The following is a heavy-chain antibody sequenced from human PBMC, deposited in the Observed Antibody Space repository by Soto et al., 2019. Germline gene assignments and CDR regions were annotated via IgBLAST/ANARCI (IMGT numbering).Heavy chain of an antibody. CDR1: GFTFSSYA. J-gene: IGHJ4*02. V-gene: IGHV3-30-3*01. Sequence: AGGSLRLSCAASGFTFSSYAMQWVRQAPGKGLEWVAVISYDGSNKYYADSVKGRFTISRDNSKNTLYLQMNSLRAEDTAVYYCARDPEREYYFDYWGQGTLVTVSS. CDR3: ARDPEREYYFDY. D-gene: IGHD3-10*01. CDR2: ISYDGSNK.